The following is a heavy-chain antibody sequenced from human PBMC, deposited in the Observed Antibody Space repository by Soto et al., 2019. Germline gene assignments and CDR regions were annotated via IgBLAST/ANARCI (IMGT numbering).Heavy chain of an antibody. CDR1: GYTFTRYY. D-gene: IGHD2-15*01. V-gene: IGHV1-2*02. Sequence: GASVKVSCKASGYTFTRYYIHWGRQAPGQGFECMGWINPTSGGTNYAQKFQGRVTMTEDTSTDTAYMELSSLRSEDTAVYYCFGRLRWVAATSYYGMDVWGQGTTVTVSS. J-gene: IGHJ6*02. CDR2: INPTSGGT. CDR3: FGRLRWVAATSYYGMDV.